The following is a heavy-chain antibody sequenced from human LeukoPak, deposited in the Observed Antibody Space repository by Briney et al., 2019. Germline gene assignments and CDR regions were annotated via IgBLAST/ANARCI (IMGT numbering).Heavy chain of an antibody. CDR2: INPKTGAT. CDR1: GYTFTDHY. V-gene: IGHV1-2*02. Sequence: ASVKVSCKASGYTFTDHYMHWVRQAPGQGLEWMGFINPKTGATRYAQKFQGSITVTRDTSVNTAYMELSGLGPDDTAMYYCVRVAYCGANCYYYVDSWGRGTLVTVSS. J-gene: IGHJ4*02. D-gene: IGHD2-21*02. CDR3: VRVAYCGANCYYYVDS.